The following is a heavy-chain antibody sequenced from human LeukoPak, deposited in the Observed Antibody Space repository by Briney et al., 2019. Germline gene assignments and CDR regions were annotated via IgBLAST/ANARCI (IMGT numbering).Heavy chain of an antibody. V-gene: IGHV4-59*08. CDR1: GGSMNTYY. J-gene: IGHJ2*01. CDR3: ARTGRGDGWGWYLDL. Sequence: SETLSLTCTVSGGSMNTYYWTWIPQPPGKGLEWIAYIHYSGTAYYNPSLKSRLTVSVDSSKNHLSLMLTSVTAADTAVHYCARTGRGDGWGWYLDLWGRGTLVSVSS. D-gene: IGHD3-16*01. CDR2: IHYSGTA.